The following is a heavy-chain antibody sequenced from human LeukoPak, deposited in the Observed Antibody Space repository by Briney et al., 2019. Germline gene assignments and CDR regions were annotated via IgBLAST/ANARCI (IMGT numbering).Heavy chain of an antibody. J-gene: IGHJ4*02. CDR3: AKQLGYCSDGSCYFPY. D-gene: IGHD2-15*01. V-gene: IGHV3-23*01. CDR1: GFTFSSSA. Sequence: TGESLRLSCAASGFTFSSSAMSWVRQAPGKGLEWVSAISNNGGYTYYADSVQGRFTISRDNSKSTLCLQMNSLRAEDTAVYYCAKQLGYCSDGSCYFPYWGQGTLVTVSS. CDR2: ISNNGGYT.